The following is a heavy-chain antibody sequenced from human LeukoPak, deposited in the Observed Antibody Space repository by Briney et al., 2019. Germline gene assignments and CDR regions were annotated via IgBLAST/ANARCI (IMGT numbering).Heavy chain of an antibody. J-gene: IGHJ5*02. D-gene: IGHD1-14*01. CDR3: ARGSLAYNDNWFDP. Sequence: PSETLSLTCAVYGGSFSGYYWSWIRQPPGKGLEWIGEINHSGSTNYNPSLKSRVTISVDTSKNQFSLKLSSVTAADTAVYYCARGSLAYNDNWFDPWGQGTLVTVSS. V-gene: IGHV4-34*01. CDR2: INHSGST. CDR1: GGSFSGYY.